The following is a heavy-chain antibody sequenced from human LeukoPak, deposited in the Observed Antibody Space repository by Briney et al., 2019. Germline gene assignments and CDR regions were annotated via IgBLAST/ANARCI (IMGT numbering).Heavy chain of an antibody. CDR3: AKDQPEAYFDY. Sequence: GGSLRLSCAASGFTISTYWMHWVRQAPGKGLEWVAFIRSDGSIESYADSVKGRFTISRDNAKDTLYLQMNSLRPEDTALYYCAKDQPEAYFDYWGQGTLVTVSS. J-gene: IGHJ4*02. CDR2: IRSDGSIE. CDR1: GFTISTYW. V-gene: IGHV3-30*02. D-gene: IGHD1-14*01.